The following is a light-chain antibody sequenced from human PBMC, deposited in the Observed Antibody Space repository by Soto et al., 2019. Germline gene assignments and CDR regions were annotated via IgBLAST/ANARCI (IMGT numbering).Light chain of an antibody. CDR1: QSVTSIY. CDR2: GTS. Sequence: TQSPGTLSLSPGERATLSCRAVQSVTSIYLAWYQQKPGQAPRLLIYGTSFRASGIPGRFRGSGSGTDFTLTISSLEPEDSAVYYCQDSSTSPWPFGQGTKVEIK. J-gene: IGKJ1*01. V-gene: IGKV3-20*01. CDR3: QDSSTSPWP.